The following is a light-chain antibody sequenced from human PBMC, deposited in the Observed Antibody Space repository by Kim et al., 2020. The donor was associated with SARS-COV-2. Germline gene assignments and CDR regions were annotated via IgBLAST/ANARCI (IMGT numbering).Light chain of an antibody. CDR1: QTISSY. Sequence: DIKMTQSPSTLSASVGDRVTITCRASQTISSYLAWYQQKPGKAPKVLIYKSSSLKKGVPSRFSGSGSGTVFTLTISSLQPDDFATYYCQQYDSYSGTFGQGTKLEI. CDR2: KSS. J-gene: IGKJ2*01. V-gene: IGKV1-5*03. CDR3: QQYDSYSGT.